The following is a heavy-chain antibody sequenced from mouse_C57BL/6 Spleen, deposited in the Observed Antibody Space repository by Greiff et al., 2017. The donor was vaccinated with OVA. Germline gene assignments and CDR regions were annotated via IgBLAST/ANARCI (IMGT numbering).Heavy chain of an antibody. V-gene: IGHV1-82*01. J-gene: IGHJ2*01. D-gene: IGHD1-1*01. CDR2: IYPGDGDT. Sequence: VQLQQSGPELVKPGASVKISCKASGYAFSSSWMNWVKQRPGKGLEWIGRIYPGDGDTNYNGKFKGKATLTADKSSSTAYMQLSSLTSEDSAVYFCARGDYYGSSNFDYWGQGTTLTVSS. CDR3: ARGDYYGSSNFDY. CDR1: GYAFSSSW.